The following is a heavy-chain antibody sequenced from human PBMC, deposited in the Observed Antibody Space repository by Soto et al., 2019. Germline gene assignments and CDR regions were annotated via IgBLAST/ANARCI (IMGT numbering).Heavy chain of an antibody. V-gene: IGHV1-69*13. J-gene: IGHJ6*02. CDR2: IIPVFGTA. CDR1: GGPFSSYA. Sequence: SVKVSCKASGGPFSSYAISWVRQAPGPGLEWMGVIIPVFGTANYAKKFQGRVMITADDSTNTAYMELSSLGSEDTVVSYCAGGKWLRYYFYGMDVWGQGTTVTVSS. D-gene: IGHD5-12*01. CDR3: AGGKWLRYYFYGMDV.